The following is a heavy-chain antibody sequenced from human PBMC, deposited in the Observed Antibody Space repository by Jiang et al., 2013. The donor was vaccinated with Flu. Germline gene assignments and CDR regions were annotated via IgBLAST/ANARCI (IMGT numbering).Heavy chain of an antibody. J-gene: IGHJ6*02. CDR2: IFYDGST. D-gene: IGHD3-16*01. V-gene: IGHV4-30-4*08. Sequence: PGLVKSSQTLSLNCTVSGVSIKGVEYHWTWIRQPPGKGLEWIGSIFYDGSTYYSQSLKSRLTISLDTPKNQFSLNLRSVTAADTAVYYCAGVEMIKYGMDVWGQGTTVTVSS. CDR3: AGVEMIKYGMDV. CDR1: GVSIKGVEYH.